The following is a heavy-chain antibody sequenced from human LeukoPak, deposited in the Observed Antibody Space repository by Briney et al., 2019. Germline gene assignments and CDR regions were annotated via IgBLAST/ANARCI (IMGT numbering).Heavy chain of an antibody. V-gene: IGHV3-48*01. J-gene: IGHJ4*02. CDR2: ISSSSGTI. CDR3: ARALGYSYGYAVDY. Sequence: GGSPRLSCAASGFIFSNYNMNWVRQTPGKGLEWLSYISSSSGTIYYADSVKGRFTISGDNAKNSLYLQMNSLRAEDTAVYYCARALGYSYGYAVDYWGQGTLVTASS. CDR1: GFIFSNYN. D-gene: IGHD5-18*01.